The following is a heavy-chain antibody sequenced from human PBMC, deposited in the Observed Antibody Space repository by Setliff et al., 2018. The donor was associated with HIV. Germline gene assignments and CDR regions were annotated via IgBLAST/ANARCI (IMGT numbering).Heavy chain of an antibody. J-gene: IGHJ4*02. D-gene: IGHD6-19*01. V-gene: IGHV3-33*01. CDR3: ATDQQWLAQGWGGPHY. CDR2: IWYDGTNK. CDR1: GFPFSTYG. Sequence: PGGSLRLSCAASGFPFSTYGMHWVRQAPGKGLESVALIWYDGTNKRYADSVKGRFTISRDNSKSTLFLQTNTLRAEDTAVYYCATDQQWLAQGWGGPHYWGQGTLVTVSS.